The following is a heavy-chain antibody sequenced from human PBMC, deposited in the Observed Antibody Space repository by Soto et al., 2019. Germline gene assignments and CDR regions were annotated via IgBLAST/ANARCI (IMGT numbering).Heavy chain of an antibody. D-gene: IGHD7-27*01. Sequence: QVQLQESGPGLVKPSETLSLTCTVSGGSIINYYWTWFRQPPGKGLEWIGFIYSTGSTNYGPSLKSRGTISIDTSKNQFSLNLDSVTAADTAVYYCARVTASPNSGYFDYWGQGTLITVSS. CDR2: IYSTGST. CDR1: GGSIINYY. J-gene: IGHJ4*02. CDR3: ARVTASPNSGYFDY. V-gene: IGHV4-59*01.